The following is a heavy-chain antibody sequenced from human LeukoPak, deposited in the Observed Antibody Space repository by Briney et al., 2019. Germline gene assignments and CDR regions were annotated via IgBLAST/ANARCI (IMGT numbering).Heavy chain of an antibody. D-gene: IGHD6-19*01. CDR2: MTPNSGNT. V-gene: IGHV1-8*01. J-gene: IGHJ4*02. CDR1: GYTFTRYD. CDR3: ARGGHNSGWIFDY. Sequence: ASGKVSCKASGYTFTRYDIKWVRQARGQGKEWMGLMTPNSGNTAYAQKFQGTVTMTRNTSISTAYMELSSLRSEDTAVYYCARGGHNSGWIFDYCGQGTLVTVSS.